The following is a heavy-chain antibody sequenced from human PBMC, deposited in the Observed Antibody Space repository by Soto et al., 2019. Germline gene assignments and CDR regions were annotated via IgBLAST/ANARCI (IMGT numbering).Heavy chain of an antibody. D-gene: IGHD2-21*02. J-gene: IGHJ5*02. CDR1: GDSVSTNSAT. V-gene: IGHV6-1*01. CDR3: ARTVVTPLRCFDP. Sequence: SQTLSLTCAISGDSVSTNSATWDGIRQSPSRGLEWLGRTYYRSKWYNDYAVSVKGRITINPDTANNNLSLQLKSETTDDTAVYYCARTVVTPLRCFDPWGHAT. CDR2: TYYRSKWYN.